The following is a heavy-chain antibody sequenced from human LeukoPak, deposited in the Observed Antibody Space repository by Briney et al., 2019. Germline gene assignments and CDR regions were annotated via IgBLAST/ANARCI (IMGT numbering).Heavy chain of an antibody. Sequence: GGSLRLSCGASGFTFSNYGMLWVRQAPGKGLEWVAFIRYDGNNKLYADSMKGRFTISRDNSKNTLYLHINSLRAEDTAVYYCVRDNPLDYWGQGTLVIVSS. CDR2: IRYDGNNK. D-gene: IGHD1-14*01. CDR3: VRDNPLDY. J-gene: IGHJ4*02. V-gene: IGHV3-30*02. CDR1: GFTFSNYG.